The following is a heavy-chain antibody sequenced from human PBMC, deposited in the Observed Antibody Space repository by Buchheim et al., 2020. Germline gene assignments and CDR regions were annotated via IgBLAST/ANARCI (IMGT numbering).Heavy chain of an antibody. CDR2: IKEDGSET. D-gene: IGHD2-2*01. Sequence: EVQLVESGGGLVQPGGSLRLSCSVSGFTFSNYWMTWVRQAPGKGLEWVANIKEDGSETYYVDSVKGRFTISRDNAKNSLYLQMNSLRAEDTAVYYCARGVVVPAALAYYYYYYGMDVWGQGT. V-gene: IGHV3-7*01. CDR3: ARGVVVPAALAYYYYYYGMDV. CDR1: GFTFSNYW. J-gene: IGHJ6*02.